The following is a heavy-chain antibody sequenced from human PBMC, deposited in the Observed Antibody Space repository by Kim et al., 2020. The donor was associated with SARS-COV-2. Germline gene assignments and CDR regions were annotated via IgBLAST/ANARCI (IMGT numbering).Heavy chain of an antibody. Sequence: YSTGSTDYNPSLKSRAAISVDTSKNQFSLNLISVTAADTAVYYCTRYFDFWGQGTLVTVSS. V-gene: IGHV4-30-2*05. J-gene: IGHJ4*02. CDR3: TRYFDF. CDR2: YSTGST.